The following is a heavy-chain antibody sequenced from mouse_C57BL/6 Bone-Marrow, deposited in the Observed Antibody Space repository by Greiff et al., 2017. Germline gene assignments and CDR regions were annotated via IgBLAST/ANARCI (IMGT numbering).Heavy chain of an antibody. J-gene: IGHJ2*01. CDR1: GFNIKDDY. V-gene: IGHV14-4*01. CDR3: TTHYYGSSCVYFDY. D-gene: IGHD1-1*01. CDR2: IDPANGDT. Sequence: EVQVVESGAELVRPGASVKLSCTASGFNIKDDYMHWVKHRPEQGLEWIGWIDPANGDTEYASKFQGKATITADTSSNTAYLQLSSLTSEDTAVYYCTTHYYGSSCVYFDYWGQGTTLTVSS.